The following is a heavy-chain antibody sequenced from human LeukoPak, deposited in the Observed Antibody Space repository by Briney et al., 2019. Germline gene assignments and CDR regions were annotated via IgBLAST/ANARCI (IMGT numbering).Heavy chain of an antibody. Sequence: GGSLRLSCAASGSTFSSYAMSWVRQAPGKGLEWVSAISGSGDTTYYADSVKGRFTISRDNSENTLYLQMSSLRADDTAVYYCAKAGGYGSGSYYNHFDYWGQGTLVTVSS. CDR3: AKAGGYGSGSYYNHFDY. CDR2: ISGSGDTT. CDR1: GSTFSSYA. J-gene: IGHJ4*02. D-gene: IGHD3-10*01. V-gene: IGHV3-23*01.